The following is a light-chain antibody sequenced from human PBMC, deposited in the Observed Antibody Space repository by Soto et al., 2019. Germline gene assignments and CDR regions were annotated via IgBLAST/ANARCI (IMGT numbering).Light chain of an antibody. V-gene: IGLV2-14*01. J-gene: IGLJ1*01. CDR1: SSDVGGYDY. CDR3: SSYTSSSAYV. CDR2: EVT. Sequence: HSVLTQPASVSGSPGQSTTISCTGTSSDVGGYDYVSWYQQHPGKAPKFMIYEVTNRPSGVSHRFSGSKSANTASLTISGLQAEDEADYFFSSYTSSSAYVFVTGTTVTV.